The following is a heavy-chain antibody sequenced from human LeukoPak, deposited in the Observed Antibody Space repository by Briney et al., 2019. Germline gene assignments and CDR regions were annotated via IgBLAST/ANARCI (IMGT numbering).Heavy chain of an antibody. D-gene: IGHD5-24*01. CDR1: GYTFTGYY. Sequence: ASVKVSCKASGYTFTGYYMHWVRQAPGQGLEWMGWINPNSGGTKYAQKFQGRVTMTRDTSISTAYMELSRLRSDDTAVYYCATSRDGYNPGVFDYWGQGTLVTVSS. J-gene: IGHJ4*02. V-gene: IGHV1-2*02. CDR2: INPNSGGT. CDR3: ATSRDGYNPGVFDY.